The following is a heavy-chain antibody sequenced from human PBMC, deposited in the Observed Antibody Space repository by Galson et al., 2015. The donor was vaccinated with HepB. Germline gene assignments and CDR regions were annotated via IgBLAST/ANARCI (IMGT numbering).Heavy chain of an antibody. Sequence: SLRLSCAASGFTFSNAWMSWVRQAPGKGLEWVGRIKSKTDGGTTDYAAPVKGRFTISRDDSGNTLYLQMNSLKTEDTAVYYCTAGKSAVGATYYWGQVTLVTVSS. CDR2: IKSKTDGGTT. CDR1: GFTFSNAW. V-gene: IGHV3-15*01. D-gene: IGHD1-26*01. CDR3: TAGKSAVGATYY. J-gene: IGHJ4*02.